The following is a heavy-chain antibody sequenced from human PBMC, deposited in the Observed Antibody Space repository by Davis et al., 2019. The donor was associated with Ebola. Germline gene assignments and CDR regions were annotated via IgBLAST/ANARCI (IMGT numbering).Heavy chain of an antibody. Sequence: ASVKVSCKASGYNFIEYFMHWVRQAPGQGLEWMGRINSNNGDTNYAQKFQGRVTMTRDTSISTTYLELSSLRSDDTAVYYCARVRADNSAYRALDYWGLGILVTVSS. V-gene: IGHV1-2*02. D-gene: IGHD1-26*01. CDR3: ARVRADNSAYRALDY. CDR1: GYNFIEYF. J-gene: IGHJ4*02. CDR2: INSNNGDT.